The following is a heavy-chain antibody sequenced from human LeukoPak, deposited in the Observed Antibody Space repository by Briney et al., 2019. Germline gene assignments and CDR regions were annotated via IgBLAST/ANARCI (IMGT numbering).Heavy chain of an antibody. D-gene: IGHD3-3*01. CDR1: GGSISSGGYY. CDR2: IYYSGST. V-gene: IGHV4-31*03. Sequence: PSKTLSLTCTVSGGSISSGGYYWSWIRQHPGKGLEWIGYIYYSGSTYYNPSLKSRVTISVDTSKNQFSLKLSSVTAADTAVYYCARGDFWSGYYWDYWGQGTLVTVSS. J-gene: IGHJ4*02. CDR3: ARGDFWSGYYWDY.